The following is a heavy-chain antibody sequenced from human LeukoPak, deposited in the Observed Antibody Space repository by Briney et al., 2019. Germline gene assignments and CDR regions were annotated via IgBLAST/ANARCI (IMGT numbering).Heavy chain of an antibody. Sequence: GGSLRLSCAASGFTFSSYSMNWVRQTPGKGLEWVSSISSSSSYIYYADSVKGRFTISRDNAKNSLYLQMNSLRAEDTAVYYCAREFIAVAGTGMDVWGKGTTVTVSS. D-gene: IGHD6-19*01. J-gene: IGHJ6*04. V-gene: IGHV3-21*01. CDR3: AREFIAVAGTGMDV. CDR2: ISSSSSYI. CDR1: GFTFSSYS.